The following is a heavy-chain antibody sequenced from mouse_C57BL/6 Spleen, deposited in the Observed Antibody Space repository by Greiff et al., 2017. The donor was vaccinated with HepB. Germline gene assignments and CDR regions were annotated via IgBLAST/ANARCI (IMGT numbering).Heavy chain of an antibody. V-gene: IGHV1-64*01. CDR1: GYTFTSYW. Sequence: QVQLQQPGAELVKPGASVKLSCKASGYTFTSYWMHWVKQRPGQGLEWIGMIHPNSGSTNYNEKFKSKATLTVDKSSSTAYMQLSSLTSEDSAVYYGARSITTVDWYFDVWGTGTTVTVSS. CDR3: ARSITTVDWYFDV. D-gene: IGHD1-1*01. CDR2: IHPNSGST. J-gene: IGHJ1*03.